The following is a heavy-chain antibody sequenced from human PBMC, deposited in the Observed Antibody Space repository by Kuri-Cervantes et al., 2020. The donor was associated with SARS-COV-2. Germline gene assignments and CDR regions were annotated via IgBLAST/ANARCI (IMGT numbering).Heavy chain of an antibody. J-gene: IGHJ3*02. D-gene: IGHD6-6*01. CDR1: GFSLTRYT. V-gene: IGHV3-21*01. CDR2: ISGSGSYI. Sequence: GESLKISCAASGFSLTRYTMNWVRQAPEKALEWVSSISGSGSYIYYADSVKGRFTISKESGENSLYLHMNSLRAEDTAVYYCARDGGGYSSSSVVAFDIWGQGTRGTVSS. CDR3: ARDGGGYSSSSVVAFDI.